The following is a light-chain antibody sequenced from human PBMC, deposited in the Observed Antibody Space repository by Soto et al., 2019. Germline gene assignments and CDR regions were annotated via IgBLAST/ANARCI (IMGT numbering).Light chain of an antibody. J-gene: IGKJ4*01. CDR2: DAS. V-gene: IGKV3-11*01. CDR3: QERSNFPPD. Sequence: EIVLTQSPATLSLSPGERATLSFRASQSVSIYLAWSQQKPGQAPRLLIYDASNSATVIPARFSGSGSGPDFTLTISRLERDDLAVSYCQERSNFPPDFGGVTNVEIK. CDR1: QSVSIY.